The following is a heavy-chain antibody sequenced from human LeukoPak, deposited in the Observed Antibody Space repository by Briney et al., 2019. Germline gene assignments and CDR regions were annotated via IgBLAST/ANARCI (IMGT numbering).Heavy chain of an antibody. CDR3: AKGTRAYDTLYYFDY. CDR2: ISGSGGST. D-gene: IGHD3-9*01. CDR1: GFTFSSYA. Sequence: GGSLRLSCAASGFTFSSYAMSWVRQAPGKGLEWASAISGSGGSTYYADSVKGRFTISRDNSKNTLYLQMNSLRAEDTAVYYCAKGTRAYDTLYYFDYWGQGTLVTVSS. J-gene: IGHJ4*02. V-gene: IGHV3-23*01.